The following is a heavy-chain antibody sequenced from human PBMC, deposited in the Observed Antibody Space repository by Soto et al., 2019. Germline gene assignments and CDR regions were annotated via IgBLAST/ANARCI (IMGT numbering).Heavy chain of an antibody. CDR1: GFPFSSYS. CDR2: ISSSSTTI. Sequence: EVQVVESGGGLVQPGGSLRLSCAASGFPFSSYSMNWVRQAPGKGLEWVSYISSSSTTIYYADSVKGRFTISRDNAKNSLYLQMNSLRDEDTAVYYCARPYWNDVHWFDPWGQGTLVTVSS. CDR3: ARPYWNDVHWFDP. D-gene: IGHD1-1*01. V-gene: IGHV3-48*02. J-gene: IGHJ5*02.